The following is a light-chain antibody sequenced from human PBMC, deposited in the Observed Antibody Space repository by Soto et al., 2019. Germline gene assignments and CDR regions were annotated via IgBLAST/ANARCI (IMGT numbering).Light chain of an antibody. J-gene: IGKJ5*01. CDR3: QQYGSSIT. Sequence: EIVVTQSPGTLSLSPGERATLPCRASQSVKSSYLAWYQHKPGQAPRLLIYGTSSRATGIPDRFSGSGSGTDFTLTISRLEPEDFAVYYCQQYGSSITFGQGTRLENK. CDR2: GTS. CDR1: QSVKSSY. V-gene: IGKV3-20*01.